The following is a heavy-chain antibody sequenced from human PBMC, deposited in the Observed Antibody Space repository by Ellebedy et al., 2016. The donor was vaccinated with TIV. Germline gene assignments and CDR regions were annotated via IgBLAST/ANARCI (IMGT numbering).Heavy chain of an antibody. CDR3: AKDREVTPYYFDY. CDR2: ISGSGGST. J-gene: IGHJ4*02. Sequence: GGSLRLXCAASGFTFSSYAMSWVRQAPGKGLEWVSAISGSGGSTYYADSVKGRFTISRDNSKNTLYLQMNSLRAEDTAVYYCAKDREVTPYYFDYWGQGTLVTVSS. V-gene: IGHV3-23*01. D-gene: IGHD4-23*01. CDR1: GFTFSSYA.